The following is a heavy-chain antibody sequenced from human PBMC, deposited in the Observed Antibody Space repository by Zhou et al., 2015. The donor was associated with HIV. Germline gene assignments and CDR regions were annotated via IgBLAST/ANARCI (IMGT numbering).Heavy chain of an antibody. V-gene: IGHV1-69*06. CDR2: IIPLFGTP. Sequence: QVQLVQSGAEVKKPGSSVKVSCKASGDTFSSYAFNWVRQAPGQGLEWVGGIIPLFGTPNYAQKFQGRVTIVADKSTSTVFMELTSLRFGDTAVYYCARETGGGYDSFDYWGQGTLVTVSS. J-gene: IGHJ4*02. CDR3: ARETGGGYDSFDY. D-gene: IGHD5-12*01. CDR1: GDTFSSYA.